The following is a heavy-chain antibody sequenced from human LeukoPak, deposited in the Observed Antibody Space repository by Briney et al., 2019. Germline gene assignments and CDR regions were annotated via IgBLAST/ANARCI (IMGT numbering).Heavy chain of an antibody. Sequence: SETLSLTCTVSGGSFTSYYWSWIRQSPGKGLEWIGYIYYTGSTNYNPSLKSRVTMSVDTSKNQFSLKLSSVTAADTAVYYCAKDREWELSGDYWGQGTLVTVSS. CDR3: AKDREWELSGDY. CDR2: IYYTGST. J-gene: IGHJ4*02. V-gene: IGHV4-59*01. CDR1: GGSFTSYY. D-gene: IGHD1-26*01.